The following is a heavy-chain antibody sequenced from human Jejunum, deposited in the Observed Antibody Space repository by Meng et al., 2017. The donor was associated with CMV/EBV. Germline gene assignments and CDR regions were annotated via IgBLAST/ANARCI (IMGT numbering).Heavy chain of an antibody. J-gene: IGHJ4*02. V-gene: IGHV4-4*07. CDR1: GGSINNYY. D-gene: IGHD1-26*01. Sequence: GPLQESGPGLVKPSETLSLTCTVSGGSINNYYWSWIRQSAGKGLEWIGRFYSSDTYNYHPSLNSRVTMSLDTSKNQFSLNLRSVTAADTAIYYCARGPGASTREGFDYWGLGTLVTVSS. CDR3: ARGPGASTREGFDY. CDR2: FYSSDTY.